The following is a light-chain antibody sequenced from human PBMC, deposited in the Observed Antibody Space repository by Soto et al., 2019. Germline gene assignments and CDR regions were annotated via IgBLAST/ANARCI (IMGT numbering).Light chain of an antibody. CDR3: QQRRNWL. CDR1: QSLSSY. Sequence: IVLTQSPATLSLSPGERATLSCRASQSLSSYLAWYQQKPGQAPRLLIYDASNRASGIPARFSGSGSGTDFTLTISSLEPEDSAVYDCQQRRNWLFGQGTKVEIK. CDR2: DAS. J-gene: IGKJ2*01. V-gene: IGKV3-11*01.